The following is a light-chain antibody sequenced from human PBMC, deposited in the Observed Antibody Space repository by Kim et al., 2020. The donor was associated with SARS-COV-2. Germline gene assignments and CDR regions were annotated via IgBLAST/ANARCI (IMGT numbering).Light chain of an antibody. V-gene: IGLV3-21*04. CDR2: YDS. J-gene: IGLJ2*01. CDR1: NIGSKS. Sequence: VSVAPGKTARITCGRNNIGSKSWHWYQQKPGQAPVLVIYYDSARPSGIPERFSGSNSGNTATLTISRVEAGDEADYYCQVWDSGVVFGGGTQLTVL. CDR3: QVWDSGVV.